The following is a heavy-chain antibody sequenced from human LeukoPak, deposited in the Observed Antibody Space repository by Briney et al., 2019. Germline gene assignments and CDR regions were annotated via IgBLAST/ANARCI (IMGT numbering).Heavy chain of an antibody. CDR3: ARDGPYRYFDY. V-gene: IGHV4-59*01. J-gene: IGHJ4*02. D-gene: IGHD4-11*01. Sequence: SETLSLTCTVSGGSISSYYWSWIRQPPGKGLEWIGYIYYSGSTNYNPSLKSRVTISVDTSKNQFSLKLSSVTAADTAVYYCARDGPYRYFDYWGQGTLVTVSS. CDR1: GGSISSYY. CDR2: IYYSGST.